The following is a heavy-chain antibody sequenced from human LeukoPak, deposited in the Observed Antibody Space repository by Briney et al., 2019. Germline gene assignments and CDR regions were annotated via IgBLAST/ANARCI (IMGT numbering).Heavy chain of an antibody. CDR1: GFTFSGYS. D-gene: IGHD3-10*01. Sequence: GGSLRLSCAASGFTFSGYSMNWVRQAPGKGLEWVSYISSSRSTIYYADSVKGRFTISRDNSKNTLYLQMNSLKGDDTAVYYCAKDSAFYYIDVWGKGTTVIISS. CDR2: ISSSRSTI. V-gene: IGHV3-48*01. J-gene: IGHJ6*03. CDR3: AKDSAFYYIDV.